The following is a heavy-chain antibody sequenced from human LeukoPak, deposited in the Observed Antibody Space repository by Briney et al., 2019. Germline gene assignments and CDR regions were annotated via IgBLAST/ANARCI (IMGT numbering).Heavy chain of an antibody. CDR2: IYYSGST. CDR1: GGSISSSSYY. CDR3: ARDGVGATHYYYYYMDV. J-gene: IGHJ6*03. D-gene: IGHD1-26*01. Sequence: SETLSLTCTVSGGSISSSSYYWGWIRQPPGKGLEWIGSIYYSGSTYYNPSLKSRVTISVDTSKNQFSLKLSSVTAADTAVYYCARDGVGATHYYYYYMDVWGKGTTVTVSS. V-gene: IGHV4-39*07.